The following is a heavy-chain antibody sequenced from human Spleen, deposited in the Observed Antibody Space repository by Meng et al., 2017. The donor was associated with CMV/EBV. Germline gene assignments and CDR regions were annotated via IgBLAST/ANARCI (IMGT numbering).Heavy chain of an antibody. CDR2: IYSGGNT. CDR3: ARDTPALDAFDI. J-gene: IGHJ3*02. CDR1: GFTVSRNY. Sequence: LSLTCAASGFTVSRNYMSWVRQAPGKGLEWVSVIYSGGNTYYADSVKGRFTISRDNSKNTLYLQMNSLRAEDTAVYYCARDTPALDAFDIWGQGTMVTVSS. V-gene: IGHV3-53*01.